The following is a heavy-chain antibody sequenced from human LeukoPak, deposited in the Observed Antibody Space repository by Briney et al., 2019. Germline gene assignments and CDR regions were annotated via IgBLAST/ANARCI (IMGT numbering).Heavy chain of an antibody. CDR2: ISGSGGST. J-gene: IGHJ4*02. CDR3: AKDRNYYDSTALIVYECYFDY. V-gene: IGHV3-23*01. D-gene: IGHD3-22*01. Sequence: GGSLLLSCAASGFTFISYAMSWVRQAPGKGLEWVSAISGSGGSTYYADSVKGRFTISRDNSKNTLYLQMNSLRAEDTAVYYCAKDRNYYDSTALIVYECYFDYWGQGTLVTVSS. CDR1: GFTFISYA.